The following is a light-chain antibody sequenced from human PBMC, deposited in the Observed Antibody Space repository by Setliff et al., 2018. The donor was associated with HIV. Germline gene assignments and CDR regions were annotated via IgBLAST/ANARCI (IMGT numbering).Light chain of an antibody. CDR2: EVN. Sequence: QSALTQPPSVSGSPGQSVTISCTGTSSDVGSCDCVSWYQQFPGTAPKLLLYEVNYRPSGVPARLSGSKSGITASRTISGLQPEDEADYYCSSYTSNDTGVFGGGTK. J-gene: IGLJ3*02. CDR1: SSDVGSCDC. V-gene: IGLV2-18*02. CDR3: SSYTSNDTGV.